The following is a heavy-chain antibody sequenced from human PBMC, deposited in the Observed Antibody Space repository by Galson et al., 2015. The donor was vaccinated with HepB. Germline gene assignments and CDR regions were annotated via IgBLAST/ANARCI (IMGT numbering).Heavy chain of an antibody. J-gene: IGHJ4*02. CDR1: GFPFKNYA. CDR2: ISGTSYST. Sequence: SLRLSCAASGFPFKNYAMSWVGQAPGKGLQWVSSISGTSYSTYYAASVKGRFTISRDNSKNTLYLQMKRLRAEDTAVYYCAKDMSALDYWGQGTLVTVSS. D-gene: IGHD3-10*02. V-gene: IGHV3-23*01. CDR3: AKDMSALDY.